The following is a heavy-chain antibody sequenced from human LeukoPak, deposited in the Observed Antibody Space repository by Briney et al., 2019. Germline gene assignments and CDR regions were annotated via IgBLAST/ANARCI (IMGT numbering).Heavy chain of an antibody. CDR2: ISYDESNK. J-gene: IGHJ6*02. CDR1: GFTFSSYA. Sequence: GGSLRLSCAASGFTFSSYAMHWVRQAPGKGLEWVAVISYDESNKYYADSVKGRFTISRDNSKNTLDLQMNSLRAEDTAVYYCAKEEKWLADSYGLDVWGQGTTVTVSS. V-gene: IGHV3-30-3*01. D-gene: IGHD6-19*01. CDR3: AKEEKWLADSYGLDV.